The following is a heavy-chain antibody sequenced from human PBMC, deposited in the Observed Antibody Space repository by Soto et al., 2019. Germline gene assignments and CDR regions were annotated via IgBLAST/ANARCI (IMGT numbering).Heavy chain of an antibody. J-gene: IGHJ4*02. CDR2: IILFVGTE. CDR1: GDTFSTHS. Sequence: QVQLVQSGAEVKKPGSSVKVSCKASGDTFSTHSFTWVRQAPGEGLEWMGRIILFVGTESHAQKFKDRVTXXXXXXXXXXXXXXXXXXXXXXXXXXXXXXXSIFGAASDYWGQGSLVTVSS. CDR3: XXXXSIFGAASDY. D-gene: IGHD3-3*01. V-gene: IGHV1-69*08.